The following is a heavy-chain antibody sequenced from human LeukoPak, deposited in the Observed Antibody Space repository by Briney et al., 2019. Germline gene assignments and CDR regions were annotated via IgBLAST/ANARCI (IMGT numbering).Heavy chain of an antibody. CDR1: GFTFTTYG. CDR3: ARDHSSSGLFDY. CDR2: ISAYNGNT. V-gene: IGHV1-18*01. D-gene: IGHD6-19*01. J-gene: IGHJ4*02. Sequence: ASVKVSCKASGFTFTTYGFSWVRQAPGQGLEWMGWISAYNGNTNYAQKFQGRVTMTTDTSTSTAYMEARSLRFDDTAVYYCARDHSSSGLFDYWGQGTLVTVSS.